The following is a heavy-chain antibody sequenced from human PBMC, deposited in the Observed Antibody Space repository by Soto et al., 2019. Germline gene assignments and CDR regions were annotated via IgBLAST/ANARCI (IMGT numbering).Heavy chain of an antibody. CDR1: GYSFTSYW. V-gene: IGHV5-10-1*01. D-gene: IGHD3-10*01. J-gene: IGHJ6*02. CDR2: IDPSDSYA. CDR3: ARFRVHYYYYGMDV. Sequence: PGESLKISCKGSGYSFTSYWISWVRQMPGKGLEWMGRIDPSDSYANYSPSFQGHVTISADKSISTAYLQWSSLKASDTAMYYCARFRVHYYYYGMDVWGQGTTVTVSS.